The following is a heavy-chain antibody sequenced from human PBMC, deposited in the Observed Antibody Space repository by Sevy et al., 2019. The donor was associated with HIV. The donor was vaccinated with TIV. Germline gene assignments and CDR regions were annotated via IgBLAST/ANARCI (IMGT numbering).Heavy chain of an antibody. V-gene: IGHV3-23*01. J-gene: IGHJ4*02. D-gene: IGHD3-22*01. CDR2: VSGSGGST. CDR1: GFTLTSYA. Sequence: GGSLRLSCAVSGFTLTSYAMNWVRQAPGKGLEWVSGVSGSGGSTYYGDSVKGRFTISRDNSRNTLYLQINSLRAEDTAVYYCVKDVAYDNTYLDYWGQGTLVTVSS. CDR3: VKDVAYDNTYLDY.